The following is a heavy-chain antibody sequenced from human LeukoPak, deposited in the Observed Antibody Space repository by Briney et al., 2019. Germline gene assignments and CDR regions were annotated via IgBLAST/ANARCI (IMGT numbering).Heavy chain of an antibody. J-gene: IGHJ5*02. Sequence: PSETLSLTCTVAGGSINSYYWSWIRQPPGKGLECIGYIHYTGSTNYNPSLKSRVTISVDTSKSQFSLRLSSVTAADTAIYYCARGGFYGSGNDFRFDPWGQGTLVTVSS. CDR2: IHYTGST. D-gene: IGHD3-10*01. CDR1: GGSINSYY. V-gene: IGHV4-59*01. CDR3: ARGGFYGSGNDFRFDP.